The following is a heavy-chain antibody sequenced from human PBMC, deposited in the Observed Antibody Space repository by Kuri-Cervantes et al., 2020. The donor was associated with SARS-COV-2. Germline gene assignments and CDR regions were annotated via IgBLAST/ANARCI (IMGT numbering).Heavy chain of an antibody. CDR3: ARDGVGDYGDYAFDP. Sequence: ASVKVSCKASGYTFTSYAMHWVRQAPGQRLEWMGWINAGNGNTKYSQKFQGRVTITRDTSASTAYMELSSLRSEDTAVYYCARDGVGDYGDYAFDPWGQGTLVTVSS. CDR1: GYTFTSYA. V-gene: IGHV1-3*01. J-gene: IGHJ5*02. CDR2: INAGNGNT. D-gene: IGHD4-17*01.